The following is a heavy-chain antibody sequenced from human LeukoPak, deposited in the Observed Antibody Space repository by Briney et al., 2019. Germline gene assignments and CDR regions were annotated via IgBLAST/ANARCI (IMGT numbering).Heavy chain of an antibody. J-gene: IGHJ4*02. CDR2: ITWNSGNI. D-gene: IGHD1-26*01. V-gene: IGHV3-9*01. CDR1: GFTFDDYA. Sequence: GGSLRLSCAASGFTFDDYATHWVRQAPGKGLEWVSGITWNSGNIVYVDSVKGRFTISRDNPKNSLYLQMNSLRAEDTALYYCAKGDKNGSYLPESIDYWGQGTPVTVSS. CDR3: AKGDKNGSYLPESIDY.